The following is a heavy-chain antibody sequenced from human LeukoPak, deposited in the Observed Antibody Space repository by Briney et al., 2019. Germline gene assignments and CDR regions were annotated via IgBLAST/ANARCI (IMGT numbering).Heavy chain of an antibody. CDR3: ARPSITMVRGNRWPCPSGMDV. D-gene: IGHD3-10*01. CDR1: GCNFTSYW. V-gene: IGHV5-51*01. CDR2: IYSGEFDT. Sequence: GGARQSSLKGAGCNFTSYWIGWGRPRPGKGGGGRGIIYSGEFDTSYSPSFHGQFSISADKSISTAYLQWSTLKPSDTAIYYCARPSITMVRGNRWPCPSGMDVWGKGTTVTVSS. J-gene: IGHJ6*04.